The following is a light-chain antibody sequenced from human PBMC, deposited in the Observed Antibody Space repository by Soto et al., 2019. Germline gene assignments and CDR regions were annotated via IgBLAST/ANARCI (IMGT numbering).Light chain of an antibody. CDR2: DDS. Sequence: DIQMTQSPSTLSASVGDRVTITCRASQSINTWLAWYQQKPGKAPKLLIYDDSSLESGVPSRFSGGGSATEFTLTIDRLQPDDFATYYCQNYNYFSRYTFGQGTKLEIK. CDR1: QSINTW. CDR3: QNYNYFSRYT. J-gene: IGKJ2*01. V-gene: IGKV1-5*01.